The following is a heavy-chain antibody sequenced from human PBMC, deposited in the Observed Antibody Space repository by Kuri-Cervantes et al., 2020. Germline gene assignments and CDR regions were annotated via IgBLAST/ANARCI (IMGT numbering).Heavy chain of an antibody. V-gene: IGHV1-3*01. Sequence: ASVKVSCKGSGYTFPNFAIHWVRQAPGQRLEWMGWINAGNGKTESSQKFQNRVSITRDTSASTAYMELSRLRSEDTAVYYCARVRYSSGWYGLGYWGQGTLVTVSS. CDR3: ARVRYSSGWYGLGY. D-gene: IGHD6-19*01. CDR2: INAGNGKT. CDR1: GYTFPNFA. J-gene: IGHJ4*02.